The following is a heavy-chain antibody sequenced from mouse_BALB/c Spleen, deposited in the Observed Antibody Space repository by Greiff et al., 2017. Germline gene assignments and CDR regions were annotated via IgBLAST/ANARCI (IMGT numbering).Heavy chain of an antibody. D-gene: IGHD3-1*01. Sequence: VHVKQSGPELVKPGASVKVSCKASGYAFTSYNMYWVKQSHGKSLEWIGYIDPYNGGTSYNQKFKGKATLTVDKSSSTAYMHLNSLTSEDSAVYYCARQLGLPLFAYWGQGTLVTVSA. CDR1: GYAFTSYN. V-gene: IGHV1S135*01. J-gene: IGHJ3*01. CDR2: IDPYNGGT. CDR3: ARQLGLPLFAY.